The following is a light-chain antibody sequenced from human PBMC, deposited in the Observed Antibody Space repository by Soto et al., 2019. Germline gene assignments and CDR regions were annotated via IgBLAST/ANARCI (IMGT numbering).Light chain of an antibody. CDR2: DNN. J-gene: IGLJ2*01. Sequence: QSVLTQPPSVSAAPGQRITISCSGGSSNIGNNFVTWYQQLPGTAPKLLIYDNNQRPSGIPVRFSGSKSGTSATLGISGLQTGDDADYYCGTWDTSLSAVVFGGGTKLTVL. CDR1: SSNIGNNF. V-gene: IGLV1-51*01. CDR3: GTWDTSLSAVV.